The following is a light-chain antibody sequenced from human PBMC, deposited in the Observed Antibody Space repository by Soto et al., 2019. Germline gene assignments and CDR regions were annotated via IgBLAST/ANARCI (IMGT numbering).Light chain of an antibody. J-gene: IGLJ3*02. V-gene: IGLV1-47*01. CDR1: NSNIGSNY. CDR2: ENN. CDR3: AVWDDTLFWV. Sequence: QSVLTQPPSVSGTPGQRVTISCSGSNSNIGSNYVDWYQQFPGTAPQLLIYENNQRPSGVPARFSGSKSGTSASLPSGGLRSGYEAVYYWAVWDDTLFWVSGGGTKRTFL.